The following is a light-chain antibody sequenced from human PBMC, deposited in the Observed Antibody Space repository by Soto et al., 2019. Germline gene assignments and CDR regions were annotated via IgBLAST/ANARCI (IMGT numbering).Light chain of an antibody. CDR2: AAS. V-gene: IGKV1-39*01. J-gene: IGKJ1*01. CDR1: QSIRNY. Sequence: IQMTQSPSSLSASVGDRVTISCRASQSIRNYVSWYQQKPGTAPKLLIRAASTLQSGVPSRFSGSGSGTDFTLTISSLQIADFATYFCQQTYSTPQTFGQGTNVEI. CDR3: QQTYSTPQT.